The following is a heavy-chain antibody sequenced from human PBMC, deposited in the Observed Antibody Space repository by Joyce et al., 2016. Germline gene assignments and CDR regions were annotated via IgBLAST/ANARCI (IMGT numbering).Heavy chain of an antibody. Sequence: EVQLVESGGGLIQPGGSLRLSCAAAGFTVSGNNMSWVRQAPGKELEWVSVIDSGSSTYYADSVKGRFTISRDNSKNTLDLQMNSLRAEDTAVYYCASQYQHRYYYYGMDVWGQGTTVTVSS. V-gene: IGHV3-53*01. D-gene: IGHD3-3*02. CDR2: IDSGSST. J-gene: IGHJ6*02. CDR1: GFTVSGNN. CDR3: ASQYQHRYYYYGMDV.